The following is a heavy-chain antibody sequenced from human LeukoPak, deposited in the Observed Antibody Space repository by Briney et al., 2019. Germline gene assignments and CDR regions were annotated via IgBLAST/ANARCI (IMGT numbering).Heavy chain of an antibody. CDR3: AKVSSDWYYFDY. V-gene: IGHV3-30*18. CDR2: ISYDGSNK. Sequence: GKSLRLSCAASGLTFRNYGMHWVRQAPGKGLEWVAFISYDGSNKYYADSVKGRFTISRDNSKNTLYLQMNSLRAEDTAVYYCAKVSSDWYYFDYWGQGTLVTVSS. D-gene: IGHD6-19*01. J-gene: IGHJ4*02. CDR1: GLTFRNYG.